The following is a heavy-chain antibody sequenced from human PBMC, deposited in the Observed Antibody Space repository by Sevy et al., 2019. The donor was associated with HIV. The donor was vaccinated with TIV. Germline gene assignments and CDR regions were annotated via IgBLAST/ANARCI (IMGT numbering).Heavy chain of an antibody. V-gene: IGHV3-30*04. CDR2: ISYDGNYK. Sequence: GGYLRLSCVASGFTFPIYSVLWVRQAPGKGLEWLTLISYDGNYKNYADSVKGRFTISRDNSNNILYLKMSSLRVEDTALYFCARVAVEYCTNDCYHRFDHWGLGTLVTVSS. D-gene: IGHD2-8*01. CDR3: ARVAVEYCTNDCYHRFDH. CDR1: GFTFPIYS. J-gene: IGHJ4*02.